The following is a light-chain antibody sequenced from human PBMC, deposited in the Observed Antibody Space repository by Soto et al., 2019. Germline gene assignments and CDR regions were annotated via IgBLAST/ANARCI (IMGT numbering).Light chain of an antibody. Sequence: PGERVTLSRRASQSVSSSYLTWYQQKPCQAPRLLIYGASTRATGIPARFSGSGSGTDFTLTISSLQPEDFAVYYCQQDYNLPFTFGPGTKVDIK. CDR2: GAS. V-gene: IGKV3D-7*01. CDR3: QQDYNLPFT. J-gene: IGKJ3*01. CDR1: QSVSSSY.